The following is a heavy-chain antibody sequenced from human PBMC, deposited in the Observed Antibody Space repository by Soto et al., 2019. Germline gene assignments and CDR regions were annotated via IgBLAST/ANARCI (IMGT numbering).Heavy chain of an antibody. V-gene: IGHV1-2*02. CDR2: INPNSGGT. J-gene: IGHJ6*02. Sequence: RXSVKVSCKASGYTFTSYGISWVRQAPGQGLEWMGWINPNSGGTNYAQKFQGRVTMTRDTSISTAYMELSRLRSDDTAVYYCARGDFWSGYNFYYYYYGMDVWGQGTTVTVSS. D-gene: IGHD3-3*01. CDR1: GYTFTSYG. CDR3: ARGDFWSGYNFYYYYYGMDV.